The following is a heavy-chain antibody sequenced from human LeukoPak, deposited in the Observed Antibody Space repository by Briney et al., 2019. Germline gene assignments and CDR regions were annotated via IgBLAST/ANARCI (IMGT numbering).Heavy chain of an antibody. J-gene: IGHJ4*02. CDR3: ARGVFDDFWSGSFDY. V-gene: IGHV4-34*01. CDR2: INHSGST. Sequence: SETLSLTCAVYGGSFSGYYWSWIRQPPGKGLEWIGEINHSGSTNYNPSLKSRVTISVDTSKNQFSLKLSSVTAADTAVYYCARGVFDDFWSGSFDYWGQGTLVTVSS. CDR1: GGSFSGYY. D-gene: IGHD3-3*01.